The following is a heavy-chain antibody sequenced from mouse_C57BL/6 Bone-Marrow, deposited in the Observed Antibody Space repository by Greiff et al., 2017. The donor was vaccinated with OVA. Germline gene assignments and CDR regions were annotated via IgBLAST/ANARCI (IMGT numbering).Heavy chain of an antibody. D-gene: IGHD1-1*01. V-gene: IGHV1-82*01. CDR3: ARRGIYYYGSSFYFDY. CDR2: IYPGDGDT. J-gene: IGHJ2*01. CDR1: GYAFSSSW. Sequence: VQLQQSGPELVKPGASVKISCKASGYAFSSSWMNWVKQRPGKGLEWIGRIYPGDGDTNYNGKFKGKATLTADKSSSTAYMQLSSLTSEDSAVYFCARRGIYYYGSSFYFDYWGQGTTLTVSS.